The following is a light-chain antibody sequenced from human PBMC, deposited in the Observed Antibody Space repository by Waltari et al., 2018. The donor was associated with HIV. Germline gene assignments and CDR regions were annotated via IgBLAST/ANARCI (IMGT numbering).Light chain of an antibody. CDR2: QDT. Sequence: SYELTQPPSVSVSPGQTASITCSGDKLGDRYAWWYYQKPGQSHVLVIYQDTKRPSGIPERFSGSNSGNTATLTISGTQAMDEADYYCQAWDSSTAVFGGGTKLTVL. CDR1: KLGDRY. CDR3: QAWDSSTAV. J-gene: IGLJ2*01. V-gene: IGLV3-1*01.